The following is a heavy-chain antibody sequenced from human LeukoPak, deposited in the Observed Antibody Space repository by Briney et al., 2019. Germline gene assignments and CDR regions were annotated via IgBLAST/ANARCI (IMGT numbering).Heavy chain of an antibody. CDR3: ARANAYYYGSGSYYYYYYYMDV. D-gene: IGHD3-10*01. CDR2: IYYSGST. J-gene: IGHJ6*03. V-gene: IGHV4-59*01. Sequence: SETLSLTCTVSGGSISSYYWSWIRQPPGKGLEWIGYIYYSGSTNYNPSLKSRVTISVDTSKNQFTLKLSSVTAADTAVYYCARANAYYYGSGSYYYYYYYMDVWGKGTTVTVSS. CDR1: GGSISSYY.